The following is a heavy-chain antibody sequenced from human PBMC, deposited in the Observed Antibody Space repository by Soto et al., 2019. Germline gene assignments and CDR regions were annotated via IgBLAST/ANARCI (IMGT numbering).Heavy chain of an antibody. D-gene: IGHD2-21*02. CDR1: GGSISSYY. CDR3: ARDRAYCGGDCFGVVYYYYGMDV. J-gene: IGHJ6*02. Sequence: VSLTCTVSGGSISSYYWSWIRQPPGKGLEWIGYIYYSGSTNYNPTLKSRVTISVDTSKNQFSLKLSSVTAADTAVYYCARDRAYCGGDCFGVVYYYYGMDVWGQGTTVTVSS. V-gene: IGHV4-59*01. CDR2: IYYSGST.